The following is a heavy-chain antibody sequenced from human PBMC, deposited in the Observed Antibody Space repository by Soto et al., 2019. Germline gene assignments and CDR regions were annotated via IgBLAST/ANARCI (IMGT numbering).Heavy chain of an antibody. Sequence: QLQLQESGPGLVKPSETLSLTCTVSGGSISSSSYYWGWIRQPPGKGLEWIGSIYYSGSTYYNPSLKSRVTISVDTSKNQFSLKLSSVTAADTAVYYCARLGIWAAAGLNWFDPWGQGTLVTVSS. CDR1: GGSISSSSYY. D-gene: IGHD6-13*01. CDR3: ARLGIWAAAGLNWFDP. J-gene: IGHJ5*02. CDR2: IYYSGST. V-gene: IGHV4-39*01.